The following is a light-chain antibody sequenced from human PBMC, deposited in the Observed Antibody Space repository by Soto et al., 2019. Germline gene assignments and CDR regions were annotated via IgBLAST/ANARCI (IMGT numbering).Light chain of an antibody. J-gene: IGKJ1*01. V-gene: IGKV1-5*01. Sequence: GDTVTITCRASQTITAWLAWYQQKPGKAPKLLIYDASSLESGVPSRFRGSGSGTEFTLTISSLQPDDLATYYCQQYNSYPCTFGQGTNVDIK. CDR3: QQYNSYPCT. CDR2: DAS. CDR1: QTITAW.